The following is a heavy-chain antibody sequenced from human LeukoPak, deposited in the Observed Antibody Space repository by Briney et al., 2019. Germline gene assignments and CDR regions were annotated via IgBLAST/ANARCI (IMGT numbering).Heavy chain of an antibody. CDR3: ARQDIVVVPAAPDY. V-gene: IGHV3-30-3*01. D-gene: IGHD2-2*01. CDR2: ISYDGSNK. Sequence: GRSLRLSCAASGFTFSSYAMHWVRQAPGKGLEWVAVISYDGSNKYYADSVKGRFTISRDNSKNTLYLQMNSLRAEDTAVYYCARQDIVVVPAAPDYWGQGILVTVSS. CDR1: GFTFSSYA. J-gene: IGHJ4*02.